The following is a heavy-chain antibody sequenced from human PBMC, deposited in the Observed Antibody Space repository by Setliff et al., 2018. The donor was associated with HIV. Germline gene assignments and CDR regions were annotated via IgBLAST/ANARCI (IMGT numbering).Heavy chain of an antibody. D-gene: IGHD6-19*01. V-gene: IGHV3-30*03. J-gene: IGHJ3*02. CDR1: GFTFSTLG. CDR2: ISYDGTSK. CDR3: ARDTSRSDESAFDI. Sequence: PGGSLRLSCAASGFTFSTLGMHWVRQAPGKGLEWVAIISYDGTSKHYADSVKGRFTISRDNAKNSLYLQMNSLKSEDTAVYYCARDTSRSDESAFDIWGQGTMVTVSS.